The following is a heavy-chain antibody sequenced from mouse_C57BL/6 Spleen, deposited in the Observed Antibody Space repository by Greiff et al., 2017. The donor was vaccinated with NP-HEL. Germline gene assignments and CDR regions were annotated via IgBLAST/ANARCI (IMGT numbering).Heavy chain of an antibody. CDR1: GFTFSDYG. V-gene: IGHV5-17*01. CDR3: ARDYYGSSYVRFAY. J-gene: IGHJ3*01. D-gene: IGHD1-1*01. Sequence: EVQGVESGGGLVKPGGSLKLSCAASGFTFSDYGMHWVRQAPEKGLEWVAYISSGSSTIYYADTVKGRFTISRDNAKNTLFRQMTSLRSEDTAMYYCARDYYGSSYVRFAYWGQGTLVTVSA. CDR2: ISSGSSTI.